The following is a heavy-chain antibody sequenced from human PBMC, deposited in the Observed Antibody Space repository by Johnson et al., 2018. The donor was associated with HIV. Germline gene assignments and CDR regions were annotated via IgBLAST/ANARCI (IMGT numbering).Heavy chain of an antibody. V-gene: IGHV3-66*02. D-gene: IGHD3-10*01. Sequence: VQLVESGGDLVQPGGSLRLSCAASGFTFSSYWMHWVRQAPGKGLVWVSRIYSGGSTYYADSVKGRFTISRDNSKNTLYLHMRSLRAEDTAVYYCGKARSSGSGAFDIWGQGTMVTVSS. J-gene: IGHJ3*02. CDR2: IYSGGST. CDR1: GFTFSSYW. CDR3: GKARSSGSGAFDI.